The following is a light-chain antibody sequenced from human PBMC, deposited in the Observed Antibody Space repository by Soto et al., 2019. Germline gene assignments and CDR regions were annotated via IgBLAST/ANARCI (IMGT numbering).Light chain of an antibody. CDR2: DVG. Sequence: QSVLTQPRSVSASPGQSVTISCTGTSSDVGRYDYVSWYQQHPGKAPKLIVYDVGARPSGISDRFSGSNSGNTASLTISGLQAEDEADYYCSSYTAFTTYVFGSGTKVTVL. CDR3: SSYTAFTTYV. CDR1: SSDVGRYDY. V-gene: IGLV2-11*01. J-gene: IGLJ1*01.